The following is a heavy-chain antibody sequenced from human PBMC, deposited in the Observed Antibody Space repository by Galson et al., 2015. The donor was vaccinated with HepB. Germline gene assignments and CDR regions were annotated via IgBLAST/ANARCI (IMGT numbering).Heavy chain of an antibody. J-gene: IGHJ2*01. CDR1: GFTVSRNS. CDR3: ARDTGVGYFDL. D-gene: IGHD3-10*01. V-gene: IGHV3-66*01. CDR2: IYNGGST. Sequence: SLRLSCAASGFTVSRNSMSWVRQGPGKGLEWVSVIYNGGSTYYAGSVKGRFTISIYNSKNTLYLQRNSMRAEDTAVYYCARDTGVGYFDLWGRGTLVTVSS.